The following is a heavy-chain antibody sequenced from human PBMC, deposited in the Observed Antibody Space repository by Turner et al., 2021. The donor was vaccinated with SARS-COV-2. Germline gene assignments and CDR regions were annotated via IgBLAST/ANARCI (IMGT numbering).Heavy chain of an antibody. J-gene: IGHJ4*02. D-gene: IGHD6-13*01. CDR1: GFTFSSYG. CDR2: IWYDGSNK. V-gene: IGHV3-33*01. Sequence: GRSLRLSCAASGFTFSSYGMHWVRQAPGKGLEWVAVIWYDGSNKYYADSVKGRFTISRDNSKNTLYLQTNSLRAEDTAVYYCARGPTDSSSWMGYYFDYWGQGTLVTVSS. CDR3: ARGPTDSSSWMGYYFDY.